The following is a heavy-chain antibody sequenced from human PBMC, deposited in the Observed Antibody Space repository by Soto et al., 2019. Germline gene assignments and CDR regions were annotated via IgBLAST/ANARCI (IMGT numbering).Heavy chain of an antibody. V-gene: IGHV3-33*01. CDR3: ARGARARSGPNHVSTGQGAAVYYYYMDV. CDR1: GFTFSSYG. CDR2: IWYDGSNK. D-gene: IGHD6-13*01. Sequence: GGSLRLSCAASGFTFSSYGMHWVRQAPGKGLEWVAVIWYDGSNKYYADSVKGRFTISRDNSKNTLYLQMNSLRAEDTAVYYCARGARARSGPNHVSTGQGAAVYYYYMDVWGKGTTVTVSS. J-gene: IGHJ6*03.